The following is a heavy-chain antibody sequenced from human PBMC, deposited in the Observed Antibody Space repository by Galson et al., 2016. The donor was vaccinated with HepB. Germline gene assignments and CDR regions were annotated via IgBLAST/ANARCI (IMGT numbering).Heavy chain of an antibody. CDR2: IYYSGTT. J-gene: IGHJ4*02. CDR1: GDSISSRKYY. D-gene: IGHD6-19*01. CDR3: VRQTRMITGWSWSYFDN. Sequence: ETLSPTCSVSGDSISSRKYYWGWIRQPPGKGLDWIGSIYYSGTTYYNPSPQSRVSISLDTSKNQFSLKMFSVTDADTDVFYCVRQTRMITGWSWSYFDNWGQGILVTVSS. V-gene: IGHV4-39*01.